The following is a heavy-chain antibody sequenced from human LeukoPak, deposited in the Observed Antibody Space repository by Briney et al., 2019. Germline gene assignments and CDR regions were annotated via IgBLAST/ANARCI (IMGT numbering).Heavy chain of an antibody. Sequence: ASVKVSCKASGGTFSSYAISWVRQAPGQGLEWMGRIIPIFGTTNYAQKFQGRVTITTDESTSTAYMELSSLRSEDMAVYYCATMGGNFPRYYFDYWGQGTLVTVSS. J-gene: IGHJ4*02. V-gene: IGHV1-69*05. D-gene: IGHD4-23*01. CDR2: IIPIFGTT. CDR1: GGTFSSYA. CDR3: ATMGGNFPRYYFDY.